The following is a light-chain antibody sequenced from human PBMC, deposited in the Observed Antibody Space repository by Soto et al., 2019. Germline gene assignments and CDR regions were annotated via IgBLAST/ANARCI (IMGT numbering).Light chain of an antibody. Sequence: VLTQSTGTLSLSPGERATLSCRASQNVRSGYLAWYQQKPGQAPRLLIYGASSRATGIPDRFSGSGSGTDFTLTISRLEPEDFAVYYCQQYVNSPYTFGQGTKVDIK. CDR2: GAS. J-gene: IGKJ2*01. V-gene: IGKV3-20*01. CDR3: QQYVNSPYT. CDR1: QNVRSGY.